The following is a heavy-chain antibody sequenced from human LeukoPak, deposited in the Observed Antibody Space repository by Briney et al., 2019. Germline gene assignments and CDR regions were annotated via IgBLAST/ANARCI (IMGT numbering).Heavy chain of an antibody. J-gene: IGHJ4*02. V-gene: IGHV3-7*01. CDR1: GFTFSSHW. CDR2: IKQDGSEE. Sequence: GGSLRLSCAASGFTFSSHWMSWVRQAPGKGLEWVANIKQDGSEEYFVDSVKGRFTISRDNAKNSLYLQMNSLRAEDTAVYYCARDRSLDNWGQGTLVTVSS. D-gene: IGHD1-26*01. CDR3: ARDRSLDN.